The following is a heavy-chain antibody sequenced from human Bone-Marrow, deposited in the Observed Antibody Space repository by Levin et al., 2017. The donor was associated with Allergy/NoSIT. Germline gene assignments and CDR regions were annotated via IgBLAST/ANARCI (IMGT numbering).Heavy chain of an antibody. V-gene: IGHV4-30-4*01. D-gene: IGHD3-10*01. J-gene: IGHJ4*02. CDR3: ASGSGSYKIYFSY. CDR2: IYYSGST. CDR1: GGSISNGNYY. Sequence: SQTLSLTCTVSGGSISNGNYYWSWIRQPPGKGLEWIGYIYYSGSTYYNPSLKSRLTISVDTSKNQFPLNLTSVTAADTAVYYCASGSGSYKIYFSYWGQGTLVPVSS.